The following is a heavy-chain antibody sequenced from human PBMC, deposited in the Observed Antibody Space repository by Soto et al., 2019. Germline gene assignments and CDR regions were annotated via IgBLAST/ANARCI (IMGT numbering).Heavy chain of an antibody. V-gene: IGHV1-24*01. Sequence: QFQLVQSGAEVKKPGASVKVSCKVSGYTLTELSMHWVRQAPGKGLEWMGGFDPEDGETIYAQKFQGRVTMTEDTSTDTAYMELSSLRSEDTAVYYCATTEMGARGPYYYYYGMDVWGQGTTVTVSS. J-gene: IGHJ6*02. CDR3: ATTEMGARGPYYYYYGMDV. CDR2: FDPEDGET. CDR1: GYTLTELS. D-gene: IGHD1-26*01.